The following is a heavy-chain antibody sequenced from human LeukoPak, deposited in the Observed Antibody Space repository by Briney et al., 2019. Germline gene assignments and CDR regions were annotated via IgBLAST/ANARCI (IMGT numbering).Heavy chain of an antibody. CDR3: ATPYYDILTGFIDY. CDR2: ISGSGGST. Sequence: GGSLRLSCAASGFTFSSYAMSWVRQAPGKGLEWVSAISGSGGSTYYADSVKGLFTISRDNSKNTLYLQMNSLRAEDTAVYYCATPYYDILTGFIDYWGQGTLVTVSS. V-gene: IGHV3-23*01. CDR1: GFTFSSYA. J-gene: IGHJ4*02. D-gene: IGHD3-9*01.